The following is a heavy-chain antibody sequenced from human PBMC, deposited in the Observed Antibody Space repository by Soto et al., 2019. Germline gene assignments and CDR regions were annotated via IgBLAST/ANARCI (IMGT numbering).Heavy chain of an antibody. V-gene: IGHV3-72*01. Sequence: EVQLVESGGGLVQPGGSLRLSCAASGFTLSHHYMDWVRQAPGKGLEWVGRSRNKANSYTTEYAASVKGRFTISRDDSKNSLYLQMNSLKTEDTAVYYCARSGGMDVWGQGTTVTVSS. CDR3: ARSGGMDV. CDR1: GFTLSHHY. CDR2: SRNKANSYTT. D-gene: IGHD3-3*01. J-gene: IGHJ6*02.